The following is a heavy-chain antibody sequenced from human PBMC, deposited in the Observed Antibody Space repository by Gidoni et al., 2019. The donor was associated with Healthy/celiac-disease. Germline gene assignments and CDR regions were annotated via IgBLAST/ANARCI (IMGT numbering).Heavy chain of an antibody. Sequence: QVQLVESGGGVVQPGRSLRLSCAASGFTFSSYAMHWVRQAPGKGLEWVAVISYDGSNKYYADSVKGRFTISRDNSKNTLYLQMNSLRAEDTAVYYCARGLRFLEWLSPPLFDPWGQGTLVTVSS. CDR3: ARGLRFLEWLSPPLFDP. J-gene: IGHJ5*02. CDR2: ISYDGSNK. D-gene: IGHD3-3*01. CDR1: GFTFSSYA. V-gene: IGHV3-30-3*01.